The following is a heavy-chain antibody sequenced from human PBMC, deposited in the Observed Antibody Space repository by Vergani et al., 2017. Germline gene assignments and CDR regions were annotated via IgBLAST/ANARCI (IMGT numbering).Heavy chain of an antibody. J-gene: IGHJ3*02. V-gene: IGHV3-30*03. D-gene: IGHD1-1*01. CDR1: GFTFSSYG. CDR3: VRVKGSNWNDHHYDI. CDR2: ISYDGSNK. Sequence: QVQLVESGGGVVQPGRSLRLSCAASGFTFSSYGMHWVRQAPGKGLEWVAVISYDGSNKYYADSVKGRFTISRDNSKNTLYLQMNSLRAEDTAVYYCVRVKGSNWNDHHYDIWGQGTLVTVSS.